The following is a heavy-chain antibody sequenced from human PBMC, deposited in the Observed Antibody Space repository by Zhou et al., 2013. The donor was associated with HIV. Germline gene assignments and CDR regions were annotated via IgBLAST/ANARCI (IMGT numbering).Heavy chain of an antibody. CDR3: AASTTVTTPLDY. J-gene: IGHJ4*02. V-gene: IGHV1-18*01. CDR2: ISAYSGNT. CDR1: GYTFTSYG. D-gene: IGHD4-4*01. Sequence: QVQLVQSGPEVKKPGASVKVSCKASGYTFTSYGISWVRQAPGQGLEWMGWISAYSGNTDYAQNFQGRVTMTTDTSTSTAYMELRSLRSDDTAVYYCAASTTVTTPLDYWGQGTLVTVSS.